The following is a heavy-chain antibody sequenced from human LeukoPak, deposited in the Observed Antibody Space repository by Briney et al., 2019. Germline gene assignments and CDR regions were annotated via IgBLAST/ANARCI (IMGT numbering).Heavy chain of an antibody. J-gene: IGHJ4*02. Sequence: PSETLSLTCAVSGGSISIINWWSWVRQPPGEGLEWIGEIYHSGSTNYNPSLKSRVTMSVDKSKNQFSLTLSSVTAADTAVYYCARLGYCSAGSCYSGFDYWGQGTLVTVSS. CDR3: ARLGYCSAGSCYSGFDY. CDR1: GGSISIINW. D-gene: IGHD2-15*01. CDR2: IYHSGST. V-gene: IGHV4-4*02.